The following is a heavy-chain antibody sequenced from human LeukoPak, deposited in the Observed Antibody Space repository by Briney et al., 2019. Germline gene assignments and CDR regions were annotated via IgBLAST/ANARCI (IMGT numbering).Heavy chain of an antibody. CDR2: IHSGGNTI. V-gene: IGHV3-48*04. CDR1: GFTFSSYS. CDR3: ARKLTGTTYFDY. D-gene: IGHD1-1*01. Sequence: GGSLRLSCAASGFTFSSYSMNWVRLAPGKGLEWVSYIHSGGNTIYYADSVKGRFTISRDYAKNSLYLQMNSLRAEDTAVYYCARKLTGTTYFDYWGQGTLVTVSS. J-gene: IGHJ4*02.